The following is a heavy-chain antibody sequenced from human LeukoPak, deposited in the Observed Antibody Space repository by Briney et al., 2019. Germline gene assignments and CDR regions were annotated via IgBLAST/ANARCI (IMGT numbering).Heavy chain of an antibody. CDR1: GGTFSSYA. Sequence: SVKVSCKASGGTFSSYAISWVRQAPGQGLEWMGRIIPILGIANYAQKFQGRVTITADKSTTTAYMELSSLRSEDTAVYCCAREHSRIVVVIANTALDYWGQGTLVTVSS. CDR2: IIPILGIA. D-gene: IGHD2-21*01. J-gene: IGHJ4*02. V-gene: IGHV1-69*04. CDR3: AREHSRIVVVIANTALDY.